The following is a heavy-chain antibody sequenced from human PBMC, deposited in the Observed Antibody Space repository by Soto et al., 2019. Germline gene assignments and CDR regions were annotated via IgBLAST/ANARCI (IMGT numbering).Heavy chain of an antibody. J-gene: IGHJ4*02. CDR3: AKDVVAVAGIFDN. V-gene: IGHV3-23*01. D-gene: IGHD6-19*01. CDR2: ISGSGGST. CDR1: GITFSSYA. Sequence: EVQLLESGGDLIQPGGSLRLSCAASGITFSSYALSWVRQALGKGPEWVSGISGSGGSTYYADSVKGRFTISRDNSKNTLYLQMNSLRAEDTAMYYCAKDVVAVAGIFDNWGQGTLVTVSS.